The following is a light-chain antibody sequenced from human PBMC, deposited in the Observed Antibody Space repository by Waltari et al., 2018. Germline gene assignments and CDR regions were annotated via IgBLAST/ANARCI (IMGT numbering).Light chain of an antibody. V-gene: IGLV4-69*01. J-gene: IGLJ3*02. CDR1: SGHSSNI. CDR2: VNSDGTH. Sequence: QLVLTQSPSASASLGASIKLTCTLSSGHSSNIIAWLPQQPERGPRYLMKVNSDGTHSKGDDMPDRFSGSSSGAERYLTISSLQSEDEADYYCQTGGHGTWVFGGGTKVTVL. CDR3: QTGGHGTWV.